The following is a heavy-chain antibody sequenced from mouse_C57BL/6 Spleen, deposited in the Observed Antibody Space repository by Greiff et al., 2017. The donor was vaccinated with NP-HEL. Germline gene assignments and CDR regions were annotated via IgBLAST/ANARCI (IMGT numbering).Heavy chain of an antibody. CDR1: GYTFTDYE. Sequence: QVHVKQSGAELVRPGASVTLSCKASGYTFTDYEMHWVKQTPVHGLEWIGAIDPETGGTAYNQKFKGKAILTADKSSSTAYMELRSLTSEDSAVYYCTRGGGYYVYFDYWGQGTTLTVSS. V-gene: IGHV1-15*01. D-gene: IGHD2-3*01. CDR2: IDPETGGT. J-gene: IGHJ2*01. CDR3: TRGGGYYVYFDY.